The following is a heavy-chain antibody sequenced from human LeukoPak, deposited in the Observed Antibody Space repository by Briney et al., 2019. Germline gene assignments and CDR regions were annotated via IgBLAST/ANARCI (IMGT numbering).Heavy chain of an antibody. D-gene: IGHD3-10*01. Sequence: KASETLSLTCTVSDGSINGYYWSWIRQPPGKRLEWIAFIYSSGTTNYNPSFMSRVTLSVDTSKNQLSLNLNSVTAADTAVYYCARHPPITAGAFRIWGQGTMVTVSS. CDR1: DGSINGYY. CDR2: IYSSGTT. V-gene: IGHV4-59*08. J-gene: IGHJ3*02. CDR3: ARHPPITAGAFRI.